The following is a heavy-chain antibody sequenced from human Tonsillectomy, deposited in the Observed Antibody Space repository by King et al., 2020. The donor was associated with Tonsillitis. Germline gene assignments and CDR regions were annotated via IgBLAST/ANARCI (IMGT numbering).Heavy chain of an antibody. CDR2: IYYRGST. J-gene: IGHJ4*02. D-gene: IGHD1-1*01. CDR1: GGSISSYY. V-gene: IGHV4-59*01. CDR3: AREDNYYFDY. Sequence: QLQESGPGLVKPSETLSLTCTVSGGSISSYYWSWIRPPPGKGLWWIGDIYYRGSTNYNPSLKSRVTISVDTSKNQFSLKLSSVTAADTAVYYCAREDNYYFDYWGQGTLVTVSS.